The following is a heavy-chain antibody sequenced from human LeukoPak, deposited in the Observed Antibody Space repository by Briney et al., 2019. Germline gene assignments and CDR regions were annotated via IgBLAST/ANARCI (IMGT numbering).Heavy chain of an antibody. CDR3: AVQGRLLLWVFDY. V-gene: IGHV4-61*08. D-gene: IGHD3-10*01. CDR1: GGSISSGGYY. CDR2: IYYSGST. Sequence: ASETLSLTCAVSGGSISSGGYYWSWIRQPPGKGLEWIGYIYYSGSTNYNPSLKSRVTISVDTSKNQFSLKLSSVTAADTAVYYCAVQGRLLLWVFDYWGQGTLVTVSS. J-gene: IGHJ4*02.